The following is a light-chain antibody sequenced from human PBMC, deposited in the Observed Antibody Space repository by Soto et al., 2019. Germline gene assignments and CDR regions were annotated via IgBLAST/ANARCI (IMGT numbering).Light chain of an antibody. CDR1: QSVLYSSTNRNY. CDR3: QQYYSPPPT. V-gene: IGKV4-1*01. Sequence: DIVMTQSPDSLPVSLGERATINCKSSQSVLYSSTNRNYLAWYQQKPGQPPKLLIYWASTRESGIPDRFSGCGSGTDFTLTISSLQAGDVAVYYCQQYYSPPPTFGQGTKVYI. J-gene: IGKJ1*01. CDR2: WAS.